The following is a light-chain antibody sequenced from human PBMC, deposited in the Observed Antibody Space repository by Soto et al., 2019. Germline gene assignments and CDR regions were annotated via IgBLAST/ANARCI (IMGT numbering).Light chain of an antibody. CDR2: GNS. V-gene: IGLV1-40*01. CDR3: QSYDSSLSGSK. CDR1: SSNIGAGYD. Sequence: QAVVTQPPSVSGAPGQRVTISSTGSSSNIGAGYDVHWYQQLPGTAPKLLIYGNSNRPSGVPDRFSGSKSGTSASLAITGLQAEDEADYYCQSYDSSLSGSKFGGGTKLTVL. J-gene: IGLJ2*01.